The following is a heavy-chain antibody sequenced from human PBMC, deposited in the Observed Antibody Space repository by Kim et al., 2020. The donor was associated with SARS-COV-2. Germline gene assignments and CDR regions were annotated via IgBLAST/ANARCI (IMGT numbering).Heavy chain of an antibody. Sequence: SETLSLTSTVSGGSVSIGSFYWAWIRQSPGKGLECLGYVYSSGHTEDNPSLKSRLTISLDTSKNQFSLKVRSLTAADTAVYYCARGQAAGVFDFWGQGT. CDR2: VYSSGHT. CDR1: GGSVSIGSFY. D-gene: IGHD3-10*01. J-gene: IGHJ3*01. V-gene: IGHV4-61*01. CDR3: ARGQAAGVFDF.